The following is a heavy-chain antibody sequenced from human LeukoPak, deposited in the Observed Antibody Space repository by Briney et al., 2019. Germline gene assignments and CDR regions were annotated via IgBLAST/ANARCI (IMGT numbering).Heavy chain of an antibody. V-gene: IGHV1-69*01. CDR1: GGTFSSYA. CDR3: ARDLRAVVVVAAFSGFDP. J-gene: IGHJ5*02. D-gene: IGHD2-15*01. Sequence: ASVKVSCKASGGTFSSYAISWVRQAPGQGLEWMGGIIPIFGTANYAQKFQGRVTITADESTSTAYMELSSLRSEDTAVYCCARDLRAVVVVAAFSGFDPWGQGTLVTVSS. CDR2: IIPIFGTA.